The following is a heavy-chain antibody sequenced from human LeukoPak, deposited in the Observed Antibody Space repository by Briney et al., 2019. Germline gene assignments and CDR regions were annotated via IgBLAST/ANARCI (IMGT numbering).Heavy chain of an antibody. CDR3: ASISTPYYYDSSGYYLDY. CDR1: GYTFTSYG. J-gene: IGHJ4*02. D-gene: IGHD3-22*01. Sequence: GASAKVSCKASGYTFTSYGISWVRQAPGQGLEWMGWISAYNGNTNYAQKLQGRVTMTTDTSTSTAYMELRSLRSDDTAVYYCASISTPYYYDSSGYYLDYWGQGTLVTVSS. V-gene: IGHV1-18*01. CDR2: ISAYNGNT.